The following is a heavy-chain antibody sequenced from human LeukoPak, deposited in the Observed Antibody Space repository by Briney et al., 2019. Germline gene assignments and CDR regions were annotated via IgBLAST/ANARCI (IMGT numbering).Heavy chain of an antibody. CDR2: IYPGDSDT. J-gene: IGHJ5*02. CDR3: ARQAQGYCSGGSCYGRAWFDP. CDR1: GYSFTSYW. V-gene: IGHV5-51*01. Sequence: GESLKISCKGSGYSFTSYWIGWVRQMPGKGLEWMGIIYPGDSDTRYSPSFQGRVTISADKSISTAYLQWSSLKASDTAMCYCARQAQGYCSGGSCYGRAWFDPWGQGTLVTVSS. D-gene: IGHD2-15*01.